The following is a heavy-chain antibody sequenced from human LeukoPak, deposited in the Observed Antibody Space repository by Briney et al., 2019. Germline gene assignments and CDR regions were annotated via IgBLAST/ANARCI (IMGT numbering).Heavy chain of an antibody. CDR2: INAKTGGT. V-gene: IGHV1-2*02. CDR1: GYTFIGYY. CDR3: ARGESHYDTSGLLQL. J-gene: IGHJ3*01. D-gene: IGHD3-22*01. Sequence: ASVKVSCKASGYTFIGYYMYWVRQAPGQGLEWVGGINAKTGGTDYAQNFRGRITMTRDTSISTIYMDLSRLTSDDTGVYYCARGESHYDTSGLLQLWGQGTMVTVSS.